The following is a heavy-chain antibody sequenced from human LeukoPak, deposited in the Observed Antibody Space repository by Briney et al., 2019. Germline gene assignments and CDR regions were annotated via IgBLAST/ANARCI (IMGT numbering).Heavy chain of an antibody. V-gene: IGHV4-39*07. CDR2: IYYSGST. CDR3: ARAGDGDYMDGWFDP. D-gene: IGHD4-17*01. J-gene: IGHJ5*02. Sequence: SETLSLTCTVSGGFISSSSYYWGWIRQPPGKGLEWIGSIYYSGSTYYNPSLKSRVTMSVDTSKNQFSLKLSSVTAADTAVYYCARAGDGDYMDGWFDPWGQGTLVTVSS. CDR1: GGFISSSSYY.